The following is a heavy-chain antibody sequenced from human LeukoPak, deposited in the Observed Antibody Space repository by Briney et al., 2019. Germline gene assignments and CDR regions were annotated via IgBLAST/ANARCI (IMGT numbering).Heavy chain of an antibody. CDR2: ISSSTI. Sequence: GGSLRLSCAASGFTFSSYWMHWVRQAPGKGLEWVSYISSSTIYYADSVKGRFTISRDNAKNSLYLQMNSLRAEDTAVYYCARVGEYSGYDYLVDYWGQGTLVTVSS. CDR1: GFTFSSYW. CDR3: ARVGEYSGYDYLVDY. D-gene: IGHD5-12*01. J-gene: IGHJ4*02. V-gene: IGHV3-48*04.